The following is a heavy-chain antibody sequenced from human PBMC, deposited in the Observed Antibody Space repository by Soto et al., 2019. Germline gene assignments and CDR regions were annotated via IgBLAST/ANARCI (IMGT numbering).Heavy chain of an antibody. CDR1: GFTFDDYA. V-gene: IGHV3-9*01. D-gene: IGHD3-3*01. Sequence: PGGSRRLSCAASGFTFDDYAMHWVRQAPWKGLEWVSNISWNSGSTGYADSVKGRFTISRDNAKNSLYLQMNSLRAEDTALYYCAKDLLGVITTAAVDFWGQGTLVTVSS. CDR2: ISWNSGST. CDR3: AKDLLGVITTAAVDF. J-gene: IGHJ4*02.